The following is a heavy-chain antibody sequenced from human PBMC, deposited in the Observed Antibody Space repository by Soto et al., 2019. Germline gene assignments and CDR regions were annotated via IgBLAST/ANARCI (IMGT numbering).Heavy chain of an antibody. J-gene: IGHJ5*02. D-gene: IGHD6-13*01. Sequence: GGSLRLSCAASGFTFSDYYMSWIRQAPGKGLEWVSYISSSSSYTNYADSVKGRFTISRDNAKNSLYLQMNSLRAEDTAVYYCARLNQWAAGPRGWFDPWGQGTLVTVSS. CDR3: ARLNQWAAGPRGWFDP. V-gene: IGHV3-11*06. CDR2: ISSSSSYT. CDR1: GFTFSDYY.